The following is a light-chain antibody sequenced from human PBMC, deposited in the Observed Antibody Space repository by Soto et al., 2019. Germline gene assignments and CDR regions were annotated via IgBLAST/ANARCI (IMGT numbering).Light chain of an antibody. V-gene: IGKV3-20*01. CDR1: QSVSSSS. Sequence: EIVLTQSPGTLSLSPGERATLSCRASQSVSSSSLAWYQQKPGQAPRLLIYGASSRATGIPDRFSGSGSGTDFTLTISRLEPEDFAVYYWQQYDSSPCTFGGGTKVEIK. J-gene: IGKJ4*02. CDR3: QQYDSSPCT. CDR2: GAS.